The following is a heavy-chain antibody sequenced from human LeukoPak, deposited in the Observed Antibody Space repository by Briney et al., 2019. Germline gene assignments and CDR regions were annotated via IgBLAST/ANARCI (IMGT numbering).Heavy chain of an antibody. CDR1: GGSISSYY. Sequence: SETLSLTCTVSGGSISSYYWSWIRQPAGKGLEWIGRIYTSGSTNYNPSLKSRVTMTVDTSKNQFSLKLSSVTAADTAVYYCARDRGSSGWYLPYYFDYCGQGTLVTVSS. CDR3: ARDRGSSGWYLPYYFDY. J-gene: IGHJ4*02. V-gene: IGHV4-4*07. CDR2: IYTSGST. D-gene: IGHD6-19*01.